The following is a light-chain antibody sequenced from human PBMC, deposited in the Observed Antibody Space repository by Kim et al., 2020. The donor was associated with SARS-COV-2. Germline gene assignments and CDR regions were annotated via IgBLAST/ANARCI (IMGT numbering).Light chain of an antibody. J-gene: IGLJ3*02. CDR2: DVS. CDR1: STDVGGYNY. CDR3: SSYTSSSTWV. V-gene: IGLV2-14*03. Sequence: RSITLSSTVTSTDVGGYNYVACYQPHPAKAPRLMLYDVSNRPSGFSHRFSGSKSGNTASLTISGLQAEDEADYYCSSYTSSSTWVFGGGTQLTVL.